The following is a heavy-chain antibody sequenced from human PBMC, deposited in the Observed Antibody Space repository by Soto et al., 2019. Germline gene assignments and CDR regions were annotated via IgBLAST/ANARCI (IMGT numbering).Heavy chain of an antibody. CDR3: ARVANYYDSSGYAFDI. Sequence: QVQLVESGGGLVQPGRSLRLSCAASGFTFSSYGMHWVRQAPGKGLDWVAVIWYDGSNKYYADSVKGRFTISRDNSKNTLYLQMNSLRAEDTAVYYCARVANYYDSSGYAFDIWGQGTMVTVSS. D-gene: IGHD3-22*01. V-gene: IGHV3-33*01. CDR2: IWYDGSNK. J-gene: IGHJ3*02. CDR1: GFTFSSYG.